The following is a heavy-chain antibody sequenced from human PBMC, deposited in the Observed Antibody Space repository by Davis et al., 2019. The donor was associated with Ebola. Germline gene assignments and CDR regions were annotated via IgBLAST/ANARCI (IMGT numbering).Heavy chain of an antibody. J-gene: IGHJ6*02. Sequence: GESLKISCAASGFTFSSYSMNWVRQAPGKGLEWVSYISSSSSTIYYADSVKGRFTISRDNAKNSLYLQMKSLRDEDTAVYYCARDGCSGGSFYNYYYYGMDVWGQGTTVTVSS. CDR1: GFTFSSYS. D-gene: IGHD2-15*01. CDR3: ARDGCSGGSFYNYYYYGMDV. CDR2: ISSSSSTI. V-gene: IGHV3-48*02.